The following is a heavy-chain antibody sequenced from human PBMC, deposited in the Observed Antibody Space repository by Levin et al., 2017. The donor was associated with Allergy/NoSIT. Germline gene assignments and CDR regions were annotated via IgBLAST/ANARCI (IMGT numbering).Heavy chain of an antibody. CDR2: ISGSGGST. D-gene: IGHD3-16*01. CDR1: GFTFSSYA. Sequence: GESLKISCAASGFTFSSYAMSWVRQAPGKGLEWVSAISGSGGSTYYADSVKGRFTISRDNSKNTLYLQMNSLRAEDTAVYYCAKEITFGGVISAFDIWGQGTMVTVSS. J-gene: IGHJ3*02. CDR3: AKEITFGGVISAFDI. V-gene: IGHV3-23*01.